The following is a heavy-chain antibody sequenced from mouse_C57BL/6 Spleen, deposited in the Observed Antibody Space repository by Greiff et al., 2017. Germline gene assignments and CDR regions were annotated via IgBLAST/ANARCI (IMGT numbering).Heavy chain of an antibody. CDR2: IYPGSGNT. Sequence: QVQLQQSGAELVRPGASVKLSCKASGYTFTDYYINWVKQRPGQGLEWIARIYPGSGNTYYNEKFKGKATLTAEKSSSTAYMQLSSLTSEDSAVYFCARYDYGSSYGYWGQGTTLTVSS. CDR1: GYTFTDYY. CDR3: ARYDYGSSYGY. V-gene: IGHV1-76*01. D-gene: IGHD1-1*01. J-gene: IGHJ2*01.